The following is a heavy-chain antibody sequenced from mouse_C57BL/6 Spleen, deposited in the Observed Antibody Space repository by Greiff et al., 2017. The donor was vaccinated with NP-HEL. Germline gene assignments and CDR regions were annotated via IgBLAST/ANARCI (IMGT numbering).Heavy chain of an antibody. CDR3: ARRQLFNYFDY. CDR1: GFTFSDYG. D-gene: IGHD4-1*02. V-gene: IGHV5-17*01. CDR2: ISSGSSTI. Sequence: EVKLVESGGGLVKPGGSLKLSCAASGFTFSDYGMHWVRQAPEKGLEWVAYISSGSSTIYYADTVKGRITISRDNAKNTLFLQMTSLRSEDTAMYYCARRQLFNYFDYWGQGTTLTVSS. J-gene: IGHJ2*01.